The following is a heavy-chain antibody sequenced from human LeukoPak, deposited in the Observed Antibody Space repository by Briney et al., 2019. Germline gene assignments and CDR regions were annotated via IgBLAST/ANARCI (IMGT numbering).Heavy chain of an antibody. J-gene: IGHJ6*03. CDR3: ATDRSGSYRRYYYYYMDA. D-gene: IGHD3-10*01. Sequence: ASVKVSCKVSGYTLTELSMHWVRQAPGKGLEWMGGFDPEDGETIYAQKFQGRVTMTEDTSTDTAYMELSSLRSEDTAVYYCATDRSGSYRRYYYYYMDAWGKGTTVTVSS. V-gene: IGHV1-24*01. CDR2: FDPEDGET. CDR1: GYTLTELS.